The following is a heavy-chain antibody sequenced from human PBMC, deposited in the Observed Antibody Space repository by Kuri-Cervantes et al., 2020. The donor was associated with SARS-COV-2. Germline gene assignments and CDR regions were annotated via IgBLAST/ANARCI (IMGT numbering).Heavy chain of an antibody. Sequence: LSLTCAASGFTFSSYSMNWVRQAPGKGLGWVSSISSSSSYIYYADSVKGRFTISRDNAKNSLYLQMNSLRAEDTAVYYCARDPTAGRLRYFDWFSSGPSNYYGMDVWGQGTTVTVSS. V-gene: IGHV3-21*01. D-gene: IGHD3-9*01. CDR3: ARDPTAGRLRYFDWFSSGPSNYYGMDV. CDR2: ISSSSSYI. J-gene: IGHJ6*02. CDR1: GFTFSSYS.